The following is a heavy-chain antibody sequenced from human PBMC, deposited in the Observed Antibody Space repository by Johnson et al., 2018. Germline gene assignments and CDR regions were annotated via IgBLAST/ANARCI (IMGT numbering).Heavy chain of an antibody. CDR2: IDRDGSVT. CDR3: AREIPNDCGCKSDSFDI. Sequence: VQLQESGGGVVQPGGSLRLSCAASGFGFSQYWMHWVRQGPGKGLVWVSRIDRDGSVTSYADSVRGRFTISRDNGKNTLYLEMNSRRSEDTAVYYCAREIPNDCGCKSDSFDIWGQGTLVTVSS. CDR1: GFGFSQYW. D-gene: IGHD1-1*01. V-gene: IGHV3-74*01. J-gene: IGHJ3*02.